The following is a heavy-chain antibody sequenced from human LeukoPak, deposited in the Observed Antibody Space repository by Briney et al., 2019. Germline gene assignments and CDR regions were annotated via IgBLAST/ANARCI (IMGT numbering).Heavy chain of an antibody. D-gene: IGHD1-26*01. CDR2: ISSSSSYI. CDR1: GFTFSSYS. V-gene: IGHV3-21*01. Sequence: PGGPLRLXCAASGFTFSSYSMKWVRQTPGKGLEWVSSISSSSSYIYYADSVKGRFTISRDNAKNSLYLQMNSLGAEDTAVYYCARVKIVGAIDYWGQGTLVTVSS. J-gene: IGHJ4*02. CDR3: ARVKIVGAIDY.